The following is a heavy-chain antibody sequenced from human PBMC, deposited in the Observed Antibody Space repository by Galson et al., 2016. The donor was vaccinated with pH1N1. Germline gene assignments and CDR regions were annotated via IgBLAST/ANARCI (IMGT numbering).Heavy chain of an antibody. CDR3: AREDYYDTDLSDWYFDL. CDR1: GGTFGSYG. Sequence: SVKVSCKASGGTFGSYGINWVRQAPGQGLEWMGGIIPIFSTAKYAQKFQGRVTITADESTTTAYVELSSLRSEDTAVYYCAREDYYDTDLSDWYFDLWGRGTLLTVSS. J-gene: IGHJ2*01. D-gene: IGHD3-22*01. V-gene: IGHV1-69*13. CDR2: IIPIFSTA.